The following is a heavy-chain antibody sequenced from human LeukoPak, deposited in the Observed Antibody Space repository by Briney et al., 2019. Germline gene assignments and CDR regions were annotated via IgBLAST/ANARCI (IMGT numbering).Heavy chain of an antibody. V-gene: IGHV4-59*12. CDR2: IYYSGST. CDR3: ARDLLNEGNHLDY. J-gene: IGHJ4*02. D-gene: IGHD4-23*01. Sequence: PSETLSLTCTVSGGSISSYYWSWTRQPPGKGLEWIGYIYYSGSTNYNPSLKSRVTISVDTSKNQFSLKLSSVTAADTAVYYCARDLLNEGNHLDYWGQGTLVTVSS. CDR1: GGSISSYY.